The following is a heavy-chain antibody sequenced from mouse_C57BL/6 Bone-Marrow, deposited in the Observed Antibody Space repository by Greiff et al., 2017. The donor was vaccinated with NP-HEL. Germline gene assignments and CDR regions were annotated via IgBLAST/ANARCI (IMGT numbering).Heavy chain of an antibody. Sequence: QVHVKQSGPELVKPGASVKLSCKASGYTFTSYDINWVKQRPGQGLEWIGWIYPRDGSTKYNEKFKGKATLTVDTSSSTAYMELHSLTSEDSAVYFCARSITTVVAERGFDVWGTGTTVTVSS. J-gene: IGHJ1*03. CDR2: IYPRDGST. V-gene: IGHV1-85*01. CDR3: ARSITTVVAERGFDV. D-gene: IGHD1-1*01. CDR1: GYTFTSYD.